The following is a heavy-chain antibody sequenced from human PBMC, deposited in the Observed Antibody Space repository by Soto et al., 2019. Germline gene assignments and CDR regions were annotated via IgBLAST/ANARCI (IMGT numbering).Heavy chain of an antibody. D-gene: IGHD5-18*01. J-gene: IGHJ5*02. CDR3: ARARDTYNWFDP. V-gene: IGHV1-2*02. Sequence: ASVKVSCKASGYTFTGYYMHWVQQAPGQGLEWMGWINPNSGGTNYAQKFQGRVTMTRDTSISTAYMELSRLRSDDTAVYYCARARDTYNWFDPWGQGTLVTVSS. CDR1: GYTFTGYY. CDR2: INPNSGGT.